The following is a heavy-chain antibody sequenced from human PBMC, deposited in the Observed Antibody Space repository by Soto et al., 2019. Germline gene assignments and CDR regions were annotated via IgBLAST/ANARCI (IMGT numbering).Heavy chain of an antibody. CDR2: IYSDGTT. V-gene: IGHV3-53*04. Sequence: GGSLRLSCIASGFIFSSPAMTWVRRAPGKGLEWLSVIYSDGTTYHADSVKGRFTISRHSSNDTLYLQMNSLTTEDTAIYYCARLDYGDSYWGRGTLVTVSS. D-gene: IGHD4-17*01. CDR1: GFIFSSPA. CDR3: ARLDYGDSY. J-gene: IGHJ4*02.